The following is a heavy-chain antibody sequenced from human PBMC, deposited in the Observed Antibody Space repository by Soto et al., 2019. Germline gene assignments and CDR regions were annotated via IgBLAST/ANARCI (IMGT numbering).Heavy chain of an antibody. CDR1: GFTFSSYA. CDR2: ISYDGSNK. CDR3: ARDPLWGTAMVLWYFDL. Sequence: PGGSLRLSCAASGFTFSSYAMHWVRQAPGKGLEWVAVISYDGSNKYYADSVKGRFTISRDNSKNTLKLQMNSLKAEDTAVYYCARDPLWGTAMVLWYFDLWGRGTLVTVSS. J-gene: IGHJ2*01. V-gene: IGHV3-30-3*01. D-gene: IGHD5-18*01.